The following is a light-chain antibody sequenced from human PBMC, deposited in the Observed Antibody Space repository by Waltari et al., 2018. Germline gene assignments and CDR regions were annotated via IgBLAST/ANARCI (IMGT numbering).Light chain of an antibody. Sequence: DIQMTQSPSSLSASVGDRVTITCRESQSISTYLNWYQQRPGKAPKLLIYAASSLQSGVPSRFSGSGSGTDFTLTISSLQPEDFATVYCQQSYSIPYTFGQGTNLEIK. V-gene: IGKV1-39*01. CDR3: QQSYSIPYT. CDR2: AAS. CDR1: QSISTY. J-gene: IGKJ2*01.